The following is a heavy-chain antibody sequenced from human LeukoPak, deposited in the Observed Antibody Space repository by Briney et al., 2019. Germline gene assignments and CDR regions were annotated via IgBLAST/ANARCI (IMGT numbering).Heavy chain of an antibody. V-gene: IGHV3-9*01. CDR1: GFTFDDYA. D-gene: IGHD6-13*01. CDR2: ISWNSGSI. J-gene: IGHJ4*02. Sequence: GGSLRLSCAASGFTFDDYAMHWVRQAPGKGLEWVSGISWNSGSIGYADSVKGRFTISRDNAKNSLNLHMNSLRAEDTALYYCSKDRDSSSWLTHFDYWGQGTLVTVSS. CDR3: SKDRDSSSWLTHFDY.